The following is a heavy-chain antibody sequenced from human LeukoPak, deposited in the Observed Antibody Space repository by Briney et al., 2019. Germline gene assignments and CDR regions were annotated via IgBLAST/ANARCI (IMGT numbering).Heavy chain of an antibody. CDR3: ARGPGYSSGWWEY. J-gene: IGHJ4*02. Sequence: GASVKVSCKASGYTFTGYYMHWVRQAPGQGLEWMGWINPNSGGTNYAQKFQGRVTMTRDTSISTAYMELSRLRSDDTAVYYCARGPGYSSGWWEYWGQGTLVTVSS. V-gene: IGHV1-2*02. CDR2: INPNSGGT. CDR1: GYTFTGYY. D-gene: IGHD6-19*01.